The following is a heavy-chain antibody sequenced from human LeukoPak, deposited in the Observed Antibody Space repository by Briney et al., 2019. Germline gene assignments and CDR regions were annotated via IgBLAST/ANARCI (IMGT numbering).Heavy chain of an antibody. D-gene: IGHD3-10*01. CDR2: IYYSGST. CDR3: ARDGYKYGSGRHLDY. J-gene: IGHJ4*02. CDR1: GGSISSYY. Sequence: MSSETLSLTCTVSGGSISSYYWSWIRQPPGKGLEWIGYIYYSGSTNYNPSLKSRVTISVDTSKNQFSLKVSSVTAADTAVYYCARDGYKYGSGRHLDYWGQGTLVTVSS. V-gene: IGHV4-59*12.